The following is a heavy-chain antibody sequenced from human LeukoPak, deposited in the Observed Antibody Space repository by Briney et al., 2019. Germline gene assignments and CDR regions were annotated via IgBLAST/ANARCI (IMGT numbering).Heavy chain of an antibody. V-gene: IGHV4-38-2*01. Sequence: MPSETLCLTCAVSGYSISSGYYWGWIRQPPGNGLEWIGSSYHSGSTYYNPSLRIRVTISVDTSKNQFSLKLSSLTAADTAVYYRARSLRITISGVVIGWGQGTLVTVSS. CDR3: ARSLRITISGVVIG. CDR2: SYHSGST. J-gene: IGHJ4*02. CDR1: GYSISSGYY. D-gene: IGHD3-3*01.